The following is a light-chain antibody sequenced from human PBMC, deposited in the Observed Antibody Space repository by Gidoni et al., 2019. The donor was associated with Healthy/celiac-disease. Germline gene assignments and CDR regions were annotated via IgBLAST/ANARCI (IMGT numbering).Light chain of an antibody. V-gene: IGKV3-11*01. J-gene: IGKJ4*01. CDR1: PFVSSY. CDR3: QQRSNWPPELT. CDR2: DAS. Sequence: ILLTQSPPTLPLSPGESATLSCRASPFVSSYLAWYQQKPGQAPRMLIYDASNRANGIPARFSGSRSATDFTLTISSLEPEDFAVNYCQQRSNWPPELTFGGGTKVEIK.